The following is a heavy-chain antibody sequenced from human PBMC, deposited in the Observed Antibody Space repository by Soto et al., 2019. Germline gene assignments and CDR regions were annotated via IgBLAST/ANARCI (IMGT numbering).Heavy chain of an antibody. CDR1: GFTSSNNW. D-gene: IGHD5-12*01. CDR2: INSAESNT. CDR3: ARGDSGYRY. V-gene: IGHV3-74*01. Sequence: GLSLRLSFAASGFTSSNNWMHWVRQTPGKGLVWVSHINSAESNTAYADSVKGRFTISRDNAKNTLYLQMNSLRAEDTAVYYCARGDSGYRYWGQGTLVTVSS. J-gene: IGHJ4*02.